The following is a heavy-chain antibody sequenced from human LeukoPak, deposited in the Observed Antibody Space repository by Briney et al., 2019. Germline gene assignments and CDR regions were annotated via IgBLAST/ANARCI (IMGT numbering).Heavy chain of an antibody. V-gene: IGHV4-4*07. CDR2: SYTSGST. J-gene: IGHJ5*02. Sequence: SETLSLTCTVSGGSICSYYWSWIRQPAGKGLEWIGRSYTSGSTNYNPSLKSRVTMSVDTSKNQFSLKLSSVTAADTAVYYCARDHTPSTIPFDPWGQGTLVTVSS. CDR1: GGSICSYY. CDR3: ARDHTPSTIPFDP. D-gene: IGHD3-3*01.